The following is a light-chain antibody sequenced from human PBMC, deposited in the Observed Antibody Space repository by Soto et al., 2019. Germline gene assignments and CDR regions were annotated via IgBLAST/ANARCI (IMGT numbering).Light chain of an antibody. J-gene: IGLJ1*01. CDR2: GNT. CDR3: QSYDSTDYV. Sequence: QPVLTQPPSVSGAPGQRVTISCTGSSFNIGAGYDVHWYQQLPGTAPKLLIYGNTHRPSGVPDRYSGSKSGTSASLAITGLQAEDEADYFCQSYDSTDYVFGTGTKLTVL. V-gene: IGLV1-40*01. CDR1: SFNIGAGYD.